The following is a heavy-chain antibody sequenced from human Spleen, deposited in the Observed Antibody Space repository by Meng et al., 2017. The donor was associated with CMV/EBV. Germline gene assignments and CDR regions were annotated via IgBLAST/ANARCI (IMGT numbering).Heavy chain of an antibody. D-gene: IGHD1-26*01. CDR2: TSYDGRYK. J-gene: IGHJ4*02. CDR3: ARDDVLGPTTPSNVGHFDY. Sequence: TFSDHYMDWVRQAPGKGLEWVAFTSYDGRYKGYADSVKGRFTISRDNSKNTLFLEMNSLRAEDTAVYFCARDDVLGPTTPSNVGHFDYWGQGTLVTVSS. V-gene: IGHV3-30*19. CDR1: TFSDHY.